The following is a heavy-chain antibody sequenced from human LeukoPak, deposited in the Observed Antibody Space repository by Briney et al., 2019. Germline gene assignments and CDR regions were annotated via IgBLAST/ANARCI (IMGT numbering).Heavy chain of an antibody. J-gene: IGHJ6*03. D-gene: IGHD3-9*01. CDR3: ASTDNYYYYMDV. Sequence: ASVKVSCKASGYTFTSYGISWVRQAPGQGLEWMGWINPNSGGTNYAQKFQGRVTMTRDTSISTAYMELSRLRSDDTAVYYCASTDNYYYYMDVWGKGTTVTVSS. CDR2: INPNSGGT. V-gene: IGHV1-2*02. CDR1: GYTFTSYG.